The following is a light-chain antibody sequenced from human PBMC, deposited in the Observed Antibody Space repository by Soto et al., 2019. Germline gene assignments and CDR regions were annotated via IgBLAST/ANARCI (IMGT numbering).Light chain of an antibody. CDR1: QSLSSSY. CDR2: AAS. Sequence: EIVLTQFPGTLSLSPGERATLSCRPSQSLSSSYLVWYQQKPGQAPRVLIYAASRRATGIPDRFSGSGSATEYTLTISRLEPEDSAVYYCQQQGTFGQGTKLEIK. V-gene: IGKV3-20*01. J-gene: IGKJ2*01. CDR3: QQQGT.